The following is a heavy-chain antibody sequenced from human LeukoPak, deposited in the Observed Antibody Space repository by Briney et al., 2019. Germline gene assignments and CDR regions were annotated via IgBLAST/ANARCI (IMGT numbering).Heavy chain of an antibody. CDR1: GGSISSSNW. V-gene: IGHV4-4*02. D-gene: IGHD2-21*01. CDR3: ARQAYCGGDCLYYFDY. J-gene: IGHJ4*02. Sequence: SETLSLTCAVSGGSISSSNWWSWVRQPPGKGLEWIGEIYHSGSTNYNPSLKSRVTISVDKSKNQFSLKLSSVTAADTAVYYCARQAYCGGDCLYYFDYWGQGTLVTVSS. CDR2: IYHSGST.